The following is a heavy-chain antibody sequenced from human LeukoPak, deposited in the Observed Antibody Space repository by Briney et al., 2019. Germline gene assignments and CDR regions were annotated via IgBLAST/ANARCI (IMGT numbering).Heavy chain of an antibody. CDR2: IYSGGST. D-gene: IGHD3-9*01. V-gene: IGHV3-53*01. Sequence: PGGSLRLSCAASGFTVSSNYMSWVRQAPGKGLEWVSVIYSGGSTYYADSVKGRFTISRDNSKNTLYLQMNSLRAEDTAVYYCATAKSDDILTGFDYWGQGTLVAVSS. CDR1: GFTVSSNY. J-gene: IGHJ4*02. CDR3: ATAKSDDILTGFDY.